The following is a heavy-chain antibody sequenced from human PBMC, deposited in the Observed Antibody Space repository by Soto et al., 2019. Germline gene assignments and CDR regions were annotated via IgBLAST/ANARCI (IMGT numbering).Heavy chain of an antibody. CDR3: AKNSGWFNT. Sequence: GGSLRLSCTASGFTFSHYNMNWVRQTPGKGLDWVSTIDGSGGTTYYADSVKGRFTISRDNSMNTVYLQMNSLRADDTALYYCAKNSGWFNTWGQGALVTVSS. J-gene: IGHJ5*02. CDR1: GFTFSHYN. CDR2: IDGSGGTT. D-gene: IGHD3-10*01. V-gene: IGHV3-23*01.